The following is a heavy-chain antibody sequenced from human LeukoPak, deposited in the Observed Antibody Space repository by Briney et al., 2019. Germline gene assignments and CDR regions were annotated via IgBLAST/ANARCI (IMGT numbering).Heavy chain of an antibody. V-gene: IGHV1-46*01. CDR3: ARDYRGYSGYDFPSPRATGPDWFDP. J-gene: IGHJ5*02. CDR1: GYTFTSYY. CDR2: INPSGGST. Sequence: GASVTVSCKASGYTFTSYYMHWVRQAPGQGLEWMGIINPSGGSTSYAQKFQGRVTMTRDTSTSTVYMELSSLRSEDTAVYYRARDYRGYSGYDFPSPRATGPDWFDPWGQGTLVTVSS. D-gene: IGHD5-12*01.